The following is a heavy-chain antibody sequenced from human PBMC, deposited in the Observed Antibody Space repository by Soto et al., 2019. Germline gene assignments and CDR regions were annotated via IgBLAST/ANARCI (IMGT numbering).Heavy chain of an antibody. CDR2: IDPSDSYT. Sequence: PGESLKISCTTSGYSFTSYWISWARQMPGKGLEWMGRIDPSDSYTNYSPSFQGHVTISADKSISTAYLQWSSLKASDTAMYYCARVFRDYYDPSGNDAFDIWGQGTMVTVSS. CDR1: GYSFTSYW. D-gene: IGHD3-22*01. J-gene: IGHJ3*02. CDR3: ARVFRDYYDPSGNDAFDI. V-gene: IGHV5-10-1*01.